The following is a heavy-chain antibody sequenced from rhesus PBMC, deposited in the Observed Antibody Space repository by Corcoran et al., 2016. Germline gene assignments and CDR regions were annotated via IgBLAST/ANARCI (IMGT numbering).Heavy chain of an antibody. D-gene: IGHD6-31*01. CDR3: AKGDSSGWYFDY. V-gene: IGHV5-2*01. J-gene: IGHJ4*01. Sequence: EVQLVQSGAEVKRPGESLKISCKTSGYSFTSYWISWVRQMPGKGLEWLGTIDPNYPATRYSPSFQGQVTISADKSIITTYLQWSSLKASDSATYYCAKGDSSGWYFDYWGQGVLVTVSS. CDR2: IDPNYPAT. CDR1: GYSFTSYW.